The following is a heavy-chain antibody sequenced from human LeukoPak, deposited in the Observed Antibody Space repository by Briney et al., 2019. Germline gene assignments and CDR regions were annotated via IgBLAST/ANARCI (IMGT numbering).Heavy chain of an antibody. V-gene: IGHV3-7*05. Sequence: GGSLRLSCAAPGFTFSSYWMSWVRQAPGKGLEWVANIKEDGSEKYYVDSVKGRFTISRDNAKNSLYLQMNSLRAEDTAVYYCARDRRAAGSYFDYWGQGTLVTVSS. D-gene: IGHD6-13*01. CDR2: IKEDGSEK. CDR1: GFTFSSYW. CDR3: ARDRRAAGSYFDY. J-gene: IGHJ4*02.